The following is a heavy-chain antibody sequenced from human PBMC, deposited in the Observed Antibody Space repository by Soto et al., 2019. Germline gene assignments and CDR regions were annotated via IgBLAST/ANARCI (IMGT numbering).Heavy chain of an antibody. J-gene: IGHJ4*02. D-gene: IGHD3-3*01. V-gene: IGHV3-48*01. CDR1: GFRFSDYS. CDR3: ARDYNDFWSCHADY. CDR2: ISSSSFTI. Sequence: EVHLVESGGRVVQPGGSLRLSCAASGFRFSDYSMNWVRQAPGRGLEWVSYISSSSFTIHYADAGEGRSTICRDNAKNSLYLPMNNLRAKDTAVYYCARDYNDFWSCHADYWGQGALGNAST.